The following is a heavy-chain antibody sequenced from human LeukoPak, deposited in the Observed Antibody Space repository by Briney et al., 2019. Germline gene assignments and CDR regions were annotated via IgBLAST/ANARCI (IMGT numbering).Heavy chain of an antibody. CDR2: ISNSSDSI. Sequence: GGSLRLSCAASGFKFSDYYMTWIRQAPGKGLEWVSYISNSSDSIYYADSVEGRFTISRDNAKNSLYLQMNSLRAEDTAVYYCARGTKDLVGITWYYYMDVWGKGTTVTVSS. D-gene: IGHD2-2*01. CDR1: GFKFSDYY. J-gene: IGHJ6*03. V-gene: IGHV3-11*01. CDR3: ARGTKDLVGITWYYYMDV.